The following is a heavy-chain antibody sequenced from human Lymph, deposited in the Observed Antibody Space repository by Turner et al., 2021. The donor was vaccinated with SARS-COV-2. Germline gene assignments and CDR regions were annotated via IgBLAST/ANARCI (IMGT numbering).Heavy chain of an antibody. J-gene: IGHJ6*02. CDR3: ATVLCTGSSCYYYGMDV. V-gene: IGHV1-24*01. D-gene: IGHD2-15*01. CDR1: GYTLTELS. CDR2: FDPEDGEI. Sequence: QVQLLQSGAEVKKPGASGKVSCKVSGYTLTELSMHWVRQAPGKGLEWMGGFDPEDGEIIYAQKFQGRVTMTEDTSTDTAYMELSSLRSEDTAVYYCATVLCTGSSCYYYGMDVWGQGTTVTVSS.